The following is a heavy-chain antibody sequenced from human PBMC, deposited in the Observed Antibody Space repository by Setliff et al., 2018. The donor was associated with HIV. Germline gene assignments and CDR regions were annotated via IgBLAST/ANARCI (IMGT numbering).Heavy chain of an antibody. D-gene: IGHD2-21*02. CDR2: ISHSGST. Sequence: KPSETLSLTCAVYGGSFSGYFCIWIRQPPGEGLEWIGEISHSGSTNYNPSLESRVTISLDTSNKQFSLHLSSVTAADTAVYYCAWGMTAIPEYWGQGTLVTVSS. J-gene: IGHJ4*02. CDR1: GGSFSGYF. CDR3: AWGMTAIPEY. V-gene: IGHV4-34*01.